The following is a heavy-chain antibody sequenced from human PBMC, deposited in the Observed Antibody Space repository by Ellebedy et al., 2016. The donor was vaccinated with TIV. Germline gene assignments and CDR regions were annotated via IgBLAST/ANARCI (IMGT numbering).Heavy chain of an antibody. D-gene: IGHD3-10*01. CDR3: ARGGSSGSSDY. J-gene: IGHJ4*02. CDR1: GFTFRSHC. Sequence: GESLKISXVASGFTFRSHCIYWLRQVPGKGMEWAAVISSDGSNKYYADSVKGRFTISRDNSKNTLYLQMNSLRTDDMAVYYCARGGSSGSSDYWGQGTLVTVSS. V-gene: IGHV3-30*03. CDR2: ISSDGSNK.